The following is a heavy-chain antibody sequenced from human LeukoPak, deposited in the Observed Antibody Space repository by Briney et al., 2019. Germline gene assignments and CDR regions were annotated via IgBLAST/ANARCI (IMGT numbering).Heavy chain of an antibody. J-gene: IGHJ4*02. CDR1: GFTFSSYA. Sequence: GGSLRLSCAASGFTFSSYAMSWVRQAPGKGLEWVSAISGSGGSTYYADAVKGRVTISRDNSKNTLCLQMNSLRAEDTAVYYCAKARRLAVAGTVMDYWGQGTLVTVSS. D-gene: IGHD6-19*01. V-gene: IGHV3-23*01. CDR3: AKARRLAVAGTVMDY. CDR2: ISGSGGST.